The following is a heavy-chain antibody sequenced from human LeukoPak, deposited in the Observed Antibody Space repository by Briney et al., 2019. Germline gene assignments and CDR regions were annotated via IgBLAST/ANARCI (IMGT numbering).Heavy chain of an antibody. CDR3: ARHLPHQPIDY. CDR2: IHHSGAT. D-gene: IGHD1-14*01. V-gene: IGHV4-38-2*02. Sequence: SETLSLTCTVSGYSISSGYQWAWIRQPPGKGLEWIASIHHSGATYYSPSLKSRVTMSVDTSKNQFSLKLSSVTAADTAVYYCARHLPHQPIDYWGQGTLVTVSS. CDR1: GYSISSGYQ. J-gene: IGHJ4*02.